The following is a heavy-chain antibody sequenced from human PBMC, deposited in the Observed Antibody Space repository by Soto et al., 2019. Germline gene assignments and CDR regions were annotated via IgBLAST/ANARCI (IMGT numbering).Heavy chain of an antibody. Sequence: PSEILSLTCTVSGGSVSSGNYYWSWIRQPPGKGLEWIGYIYYSGSTNYNPSLKSRVTISVDTSKNQFSLKLSSVTAADTAVYYCARFDPRSYAYYFDYWGQGTLVTVSS. CDR2: IYYSGST. CDR1: GGSVSSGNYY. D-gene: IGHD1-26*01. V-gene: IGHV4-61*01. J-gene: IGHJ4*02. CDR3: ARFDPRSYAYYFDY.